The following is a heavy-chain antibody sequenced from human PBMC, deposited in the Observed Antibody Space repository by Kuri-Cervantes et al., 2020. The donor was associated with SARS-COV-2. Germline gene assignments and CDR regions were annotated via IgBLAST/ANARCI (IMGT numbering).Heavy chain of an antibody. CDR2: ISSSSSYI. J-gene: IGHJ4*02. CDR1: GFTFSSYS. CDR3: ARVRGVGY. V-gene: IGHV3-21*01. Sequence: GESLKISCAASGFTFSSYSMNWVRQAPGKGLEWVSSISSSSSYIYYADSVKGRFTISRDNAKNSLYLQMNSLRAEGTAVYYCARVRGVGYWSQGTLVTVSS. D-gene: IGHD3-10*01.